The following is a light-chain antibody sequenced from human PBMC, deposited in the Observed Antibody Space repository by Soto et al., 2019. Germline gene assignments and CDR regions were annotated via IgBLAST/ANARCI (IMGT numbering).Light chain of an antibody. J-gene: IGKJ5*01. CDR2: GAS. CDR3: QQYNNWPPIT. CDR1: QSVSSN. Sequence: IVSTQPPATLSWSPRETATLSWRASQSVSSNLAWYQKKPGQAPRLLLYGASTRATGIPARFSGSGSGTELTLTISSLQSEDFAAYYCQQYNNWPPITFGQGTRLEI. V-gene: IGKV3-15*01.